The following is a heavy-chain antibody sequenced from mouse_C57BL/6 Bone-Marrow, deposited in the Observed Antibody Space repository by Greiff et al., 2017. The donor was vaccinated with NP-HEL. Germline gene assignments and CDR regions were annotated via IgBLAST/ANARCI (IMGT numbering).Heavy chain of an antibody. CDR2: ISSGGSYT. V-gene: IGHV5-6*01. CDR3: ARPSYGNYEGYAMDY. CDR1: GFTFSSYG. D-gene: IGHD2-1*01. J-gene: IGHJ4*01. Sequence: EVKLMESGGDLVKPGGSLKLSCAASGFTFSSYGMSWVRQTPDKRLEWVATISSGGSYTYYPDNVKGRVTITRDNAKNTHYLQMSRLKSEDTAMYYCARPSYGNYEGYAMDYWGQGTSVTVSS.